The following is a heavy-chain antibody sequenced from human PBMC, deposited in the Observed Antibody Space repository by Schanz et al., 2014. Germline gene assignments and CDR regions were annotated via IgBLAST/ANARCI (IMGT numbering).Heavy chain of an antibody. Sequence: QVQLQESGPGLVKPSGTLSLTCTVSGDSISNSHWWNWVRQPPGKGLVWIGVIYHGGTTIYNPSLEIRVTISIDESKNQFSVRLTAVTAADTAVYYCAREIESSMIRGVIDWGQGTLVTVSS. J-gene: IGHJ4*02. CDR1: GDSISNSHW. CDR2: IYHGGTT. V-gene: IGHV4-4*02. CDR3: AREIESSMIRGVID. D-gene: IGHD3-10*01.